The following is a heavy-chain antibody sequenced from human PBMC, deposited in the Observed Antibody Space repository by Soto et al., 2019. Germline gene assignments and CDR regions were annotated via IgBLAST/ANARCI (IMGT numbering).Heavy chain of an antibody. CDR2: INPNSGGT. J-gene: IGHJ5*02. CDR1: GYTFSGYY. Sequence: QVQLVQSGAEVKKPGASVKVSCKASGYTFSGYYIHWVRQAPGQGLEWMGWINPNSGGTNYAQKFQGWVTMTRDTSISTAYMELSRLRSDDTAVYYCAREGYSYGSSSNWFDPWGQGTLVTVSS. CDR3: AREGYSYGSSSNWFDP. V-gene: IGHV1-2*04. D-gene: IGHD5-18*01.